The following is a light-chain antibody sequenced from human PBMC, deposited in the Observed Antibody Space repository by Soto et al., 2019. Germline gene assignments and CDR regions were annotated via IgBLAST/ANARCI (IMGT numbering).Light chain of an antibody. Sequence: EIVLTQSPATLSLSPGERATLSCRASQSVTTYLAWYQQKPGQAPRLLIYDASSRATGIPARFSGSGSGTDFTLTISILEPEDFAFYFCLQRSNWPPLLSFGGGTKVEIK. CDR3: LQRSNWPPLLS. CDR1: QSVTTY. J-gene: IGKJ4*01. CDR2: DAS. V-gene: IGKV3-11*01.